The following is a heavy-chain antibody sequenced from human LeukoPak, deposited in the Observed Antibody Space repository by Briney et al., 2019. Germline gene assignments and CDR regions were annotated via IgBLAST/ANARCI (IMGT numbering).Heavy chain of an antibody. CDR2: IYYSGST. CDR3: AGVRVRRDGYNVLDWYFDL. D-gene: IGHD5-24*01. J-gene: IGHJ2*01. Sequence: SETLSLTCTVSGGSISSYYWSWIRQPPGKGLEWIGYIYYSGSTNYNPSLKSRVTISVDTSKNQFSLKLSSVTAADTAVYYCAGVRVRRDGYNVLDWYFDLWGRGTLVTVSS. V-gene: IGHV4-59*01. CDR1: GGSISSYY.